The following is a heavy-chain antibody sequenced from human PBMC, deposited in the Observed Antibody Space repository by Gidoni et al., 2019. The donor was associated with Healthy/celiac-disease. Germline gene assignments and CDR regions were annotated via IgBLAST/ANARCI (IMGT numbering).Heavy chain of an antibody. Sequence: QVQLVQSGAEVKKPGASVKVSCKASGYTFTSYYMHWVRQAPGQGLEWMGIINPSGGSTSYAKKFQGRVTMTRDTSTSTVYMELSSLRSEDTAVYYCARGGKTVTTQRGYYDYYMDVWGKGTTVTVSS. CDR3: ARGGKTVTTQRGYYDYYMDV. V-gene: IGHV1-46*01. CDR2: INPSGGST. D-gene: IGHD4-4*01. CDR1: GYTFTSYY. J-gene: IGHJ6*03.